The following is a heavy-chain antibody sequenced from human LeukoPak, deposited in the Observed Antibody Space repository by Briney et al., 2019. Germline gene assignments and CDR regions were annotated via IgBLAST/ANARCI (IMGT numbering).Heavy chain of an antibody. D-gene: IGHD6-6*01. J-gene: IGHJ4*02. CDR1: GFTFSDYY. CDR2: ISSSGTTI. V-gene: IGHV3-11*01. Sequence: PGGSLRLSCAASGFTFSDYYMSWIRQAPGKGLEWVSYISSSGTTIYYADSVKGRFTISRDNAKNSLFLQMNSLRAEDTAVYYCAKVYINHRQLVQGYFDYWGQGALVTVSS. CDR3: AKVYINHRQLVQGYFDY.